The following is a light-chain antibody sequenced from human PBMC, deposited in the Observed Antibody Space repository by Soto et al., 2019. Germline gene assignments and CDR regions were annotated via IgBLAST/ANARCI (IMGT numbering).Light chain of an antibody. CDR3: CSYAGSRTYV. Sequence: QSVLTQPASVSGSPGQSITISCTGTSSDVGSYNLVSWYQQHPGKAPKAMIYEVSKRPSGVPNRFSGSKSGYTASLTISGLQAEDEADYYCCSYAGSRTYVFGTGTKVTVL. CDR2: EVS. V-gene: IGLV2-23*02. J-gene: IGLJ1*01. CDR1: SSDVGSYNL.